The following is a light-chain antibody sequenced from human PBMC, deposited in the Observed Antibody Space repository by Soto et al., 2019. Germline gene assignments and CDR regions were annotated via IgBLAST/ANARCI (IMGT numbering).Light chain of an antibody. J-gene: IGKJ2*01. CDR3: QQYGTSPYT. CDR2: GAS. Sequence: EIVLTQSPGTLSLSPGERATLSCRASQSVPRSYLAWYQQKPGQAPRLLIYGASSRAAGIPDRFSGSGSGTDFTLTIKRLEPEDSAVYYCQQYGTSPYTFGQGARLDI. CDR1: QSVPRSY. V-gene: IGKV3-20*01.